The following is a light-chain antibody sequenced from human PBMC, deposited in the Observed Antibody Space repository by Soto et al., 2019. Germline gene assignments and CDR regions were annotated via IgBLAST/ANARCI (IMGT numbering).Light chain of an antibody. CDR2: KAS. Sequence: DIHMTQSPSTLSASVGDRVSITCRASQSIDTWLAWYQQRPGKAPKLLIYKASNLQSGVSSRFSGSGSGTELNITINSLMTDDFATYHYHQYNTCTFGKATKE. CDR1: QSIDTW. J-gene: IGKJ1*01. CDR3: HQYNTCT. V-gene: IGKV1-5*03.